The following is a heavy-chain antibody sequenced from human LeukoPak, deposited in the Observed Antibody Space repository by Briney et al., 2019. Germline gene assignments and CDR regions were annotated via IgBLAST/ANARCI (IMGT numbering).Heavy chain of an antibody. J-gene: IGHJ4*02. Sequence: GGSLRLSCAASGITFSNSWMCWVRQAPGKGLEWVANIKEEGSEKYYVNSVKGRFTISRDNAKNSLYLQMDSLRAEDTAVYYCARGGGSGSYYKRELDYWGQGTLVTVSS. V-gene: IGHV3-7*01. CDR3: ARGGGSGSYYKRELDY. D-gene: IGHD3-10*01. CDR1: GITFSNSW. CDR2: IKEEGSEK.